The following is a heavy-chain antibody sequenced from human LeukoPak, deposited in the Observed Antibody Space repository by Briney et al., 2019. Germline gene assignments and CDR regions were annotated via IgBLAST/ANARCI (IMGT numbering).Heavy chain of an antibody. CDR1: GFTVSSNY. V-gene: IGHV3-66*01. CDR3: ARDQGHCSGGSCYPGSFDY. D-gene: IGHD2-15*01. CDR2: IYTGGST. J-gene: IGHJ4*02. Sequence: GGSLRLSCAASGFTVSSNYMSWVRQAPGKGLEWVSVIYTGGSTYYADSVKGRFTISRDNSKNTLYLQMNSLRAEDTAVYFCARDQGHCSGGSCYPGSFDYWGQGTLVTVSS.